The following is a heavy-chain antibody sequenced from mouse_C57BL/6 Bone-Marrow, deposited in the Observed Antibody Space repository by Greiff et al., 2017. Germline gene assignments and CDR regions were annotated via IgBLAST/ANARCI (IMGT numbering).Heavy chain of an antibody. CDR2: IDPNSGGT. CDR1: GYTFTSYW. V-gene: IGHV1-72*01. J-gene: IGHJ4*01. Sequence: VQLQQSGAELVKPGASVKLSCKASGYTFTSYWMHWVKQRPGRGLEWIGRIDPNSGGTKYNEKFKSKATLTVDKPSSTAYLQLSSLTSDDSAVYYCSIKGSYGHYAMDYWGQGTSVTVSS. CDR3: SIKGSYGHYAMDY. D-gene: IGHD1-1*02.